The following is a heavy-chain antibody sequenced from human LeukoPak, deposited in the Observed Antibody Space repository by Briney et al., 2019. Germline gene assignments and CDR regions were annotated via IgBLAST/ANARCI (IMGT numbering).Heavy chain of an antibody. CDR3: TTDSYCSTTTCYASSNYYYGLDA. CDR2: IYRNADGGTT. Sequence: GGSLRLSCAASGFTFSNAWMTWVRQTPGKGLEWVGRIYRNADGGTTDYAAPVKGRFTISRDDSKNTLYLQMNSLKTEDTAVYYCTTDSYCSTTTCYASSNYYYGLDAWGQGTSVTVSS. V-gene: IGHV3-15*05. CDR1: GFTFSNAW. D-gene: IGHD2-2*01. J-gene: IGHJ6*02.